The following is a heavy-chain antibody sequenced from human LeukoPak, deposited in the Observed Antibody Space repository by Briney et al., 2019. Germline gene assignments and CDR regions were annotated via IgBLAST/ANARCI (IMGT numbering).Heavy chain of an antibody. D-gene: IGHD3-22*01. Sequence: GGSLRLSCAASGFTFSSYWMQCARQAPGKGLVWVSRIKSDGKTNYADSVKGRFTISRDNAKNTVSLQMNSLRAEDTGVYYCARAPSEIGGYYPEYFRHWGQGTLVTVSS. CDR3: ARAPSEIGGYYPEYFRH. J-gene: IGHJ1*01. V-gene: IGHV3-74*01. CDR1: GFTFSSYW. CDR2: IKSDGKT.